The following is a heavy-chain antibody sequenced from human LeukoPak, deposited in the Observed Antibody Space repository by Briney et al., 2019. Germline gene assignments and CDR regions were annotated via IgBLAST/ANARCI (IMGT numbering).Heavy chain of an antibody. Sequence: PSETLPLTCTVSGGSISSYYWSWIRQPPGKGLEWIGYIYYSGSTNYNPSLKSRVTISVDTSKNQFSLKLSSVTAADTAVYYCARYGAPSYCGGDCYQYYFDYWGQGTLVTVSS. J-gene: IGHJ4*02. CDR3: ARYGAPSYCGGDCYQYYFDY. D-gene: IGHD2-21*02. CDR2: IYYSGST. V-gene: IGHV4-59*08. CDR1: GGSISSYY.